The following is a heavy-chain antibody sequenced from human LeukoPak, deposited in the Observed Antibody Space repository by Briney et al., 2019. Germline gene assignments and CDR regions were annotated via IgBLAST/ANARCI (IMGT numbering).Heavy chain of an antibody. Sequence: GGSLRLSCAASGFSFSTQRMHWVRQAPGKGLVWVSYINIDERITGYADSVKGRFTISRDNAKNTLYLQMNSLRVEDTAVYYCTSWGDTTAEYFQRWGQGTLVTVSS. J-gene: IGHJ1*01. CDR3: TSWGDTTAEYFQR. CDR2: INIDERIT. D-gene: IGHD2-21*02. V-gene: IGHV3-74*01. CDR1: GFSFSTQR.